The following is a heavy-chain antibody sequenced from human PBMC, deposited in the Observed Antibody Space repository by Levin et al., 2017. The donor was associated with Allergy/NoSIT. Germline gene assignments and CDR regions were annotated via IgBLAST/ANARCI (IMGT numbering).Heavy chain of an antibody. Sequence: QSQTLSLTCAISGDSVSSNNAGWNWIRQSPSRGLEWLGRTYYRSKWYNDCALSVKSRISFDPDTSRNQFSLHLNSVTPEDTGVYYCARDHGDSSFGFWGQGTLVTVSS. J-gene: IGHJ4*02. V-gene: IGHV6-1*01. D-gene: IGHD4-17*01. CDR2: TYYRSKWYN. CDR1: GDSVSSNNAG. CDR3: ARDHGDSSFGF.